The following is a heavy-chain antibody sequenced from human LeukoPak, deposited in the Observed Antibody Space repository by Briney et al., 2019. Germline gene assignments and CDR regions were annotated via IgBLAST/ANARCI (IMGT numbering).Heavy chain of an antibody. Sequence: PGGSLRLSCAASGFTFSSYAMSWVRQAPGKGLEWVSAISGSGGSTYYADSVKGRFTISRDNSKNTLFLQMNSLRAEDTAVYYCAKEVGFDSGSYYDSWGQGTLVTVSS. CDR3: AKEVGFDSGSYYDS. CDR1: GFTFSSYA. CDR2: ISGSGGST. D-gene: IGHD3-10*01. J-gene: IGHJ5*01. V-gene: IGHV3-23*01.